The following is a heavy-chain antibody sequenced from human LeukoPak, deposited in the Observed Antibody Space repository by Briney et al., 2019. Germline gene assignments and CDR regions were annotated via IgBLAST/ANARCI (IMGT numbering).Heavy chain of an antibody. CDR3: ASRIAAAGTDYYYGMDV. J-gene: IGHJ6*02. D-gene: IGHD6-13*01. CDR2: ISGTGGNT. V-gene: IGHV3-23*01. CDR1: GFSFSNYA. Sequence: QPGGSLRLSYAVSGFSFSNYAMSWVRQFPGKGLEWVSGISGTGGNTYYADSVKGRFTISRDNSKNMLYLQMNSLRAEDTAVYYCASRIAAAGTDYYYGMDVWGQGTTVTVSS.